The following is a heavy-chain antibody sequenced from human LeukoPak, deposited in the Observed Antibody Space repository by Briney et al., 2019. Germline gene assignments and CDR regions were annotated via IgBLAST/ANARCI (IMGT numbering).Heavy chain of an antibody. Sequence: SQTLSLTCTVSGGSISSGGYYWSWIRQHPGKGLEWIGHIYYSGSTYYNPSLKSRVTISVDTSKNQFSLKLSSVTAADTAVYYCARTKTRTVTQGFDYWGQGTLVTVSS. D-gene: IGHD4-17*01. CDR3: ARTKTRTVTQGFDY. CDR1: GGSISSGGYY. J-gene: IGHJ4*02. CDR2: IYYSGST. V-gene: IGHV4-31*03.